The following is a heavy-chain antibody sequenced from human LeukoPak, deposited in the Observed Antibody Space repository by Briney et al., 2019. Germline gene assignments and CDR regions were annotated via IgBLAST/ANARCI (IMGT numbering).Heavy chain of an antibody. J-gene: IGHJ4*02. CDR1: GDFFRSYW. Sequence: PSETLSLTCDVSGDFFRSYWWGWVRQPAGKGPEWIGRIYATGSTNFNPSLKSRLTMSMDTSTNQFSLKLTSVTAADTAVYFCARQGYTASYYFLDSWSQGILVTVSS. CDR3: ARQGYTASYYFLDS. D-gene: IGHD1-26*01. CDR2: IYATGST. V-gene: IGHV4-4*07.